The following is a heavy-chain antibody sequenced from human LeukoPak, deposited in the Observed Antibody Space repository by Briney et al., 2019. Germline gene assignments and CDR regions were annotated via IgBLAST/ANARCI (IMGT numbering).Heavy chain of an antibody. V-gene: IGHV3-53*01. CDR3: AKLSEPD. J-gene: IGHJ4*02. CDR1: GLTVGSNY. Sequence: GGSLRLSCAASGLTVGSNYMSWVRQAPGKGLEWVSLLQSGGSTSYADSVKGRFTISRDNSKNTLYLQMTSLRAEDTALYYCAKLSEPDWGQGTLVTVSS. D-gene: IGHD4-23*01. CDR2: LQSGGST.